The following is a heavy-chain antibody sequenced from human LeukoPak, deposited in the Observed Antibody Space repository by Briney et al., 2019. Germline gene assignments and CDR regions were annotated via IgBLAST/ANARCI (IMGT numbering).Heavy chain of an antibody. D-gene: IGHD3-22*01. Sequence: PGGSLRLSCAASGFTFSNSDMNWVRQAPGKGLEWVSGVSWNGSRTHYADSVKGRFTISRDNARNSLYLQMNSLRAEDTAVYFCARGTQDETYHSDSIAYYHRFDYWGQGTLVTVSS. CDR3: ARGTQDETYHSDSIAYYHRFDY. CDR1: GFTFSNSD. CDR2: VSWNGSRT. J-gene: IGHJ4*02. V-gene: IGHV3-19*01.